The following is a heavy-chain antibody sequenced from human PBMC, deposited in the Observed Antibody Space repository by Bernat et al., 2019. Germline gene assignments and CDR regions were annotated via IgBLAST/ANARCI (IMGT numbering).Heavy chain of an antibody. J-gene: IGHJ3*02. CDR1: GFTFSSYA. D-gene: IGHD2-15*01. Sequence: EVQLLESVGGLVQPGGSLRLSCAASGFTFSSYAMSWVRQAPGKGLEWVSAISGSGGSTYYADSVKGRFTISRDNSKNTLYLQMNSLRAEDTAVYYCARDHRSGGSRTHAFDIWGQGTMVTVSS. CDR2: ISGSGGST. V-gene: IGHV3-23*01. CDR3: ARDHRSGGSRTHAFDI.